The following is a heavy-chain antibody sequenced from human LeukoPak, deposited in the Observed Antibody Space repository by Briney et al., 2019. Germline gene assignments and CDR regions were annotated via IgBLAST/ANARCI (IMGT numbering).Heavy chain of an antibody. CDR3: AKDGAPMVTVSGNFDY. CDR2: ISWNSGSI. D-gene: IGHD5-18*01. V-gene: IGHV3-9*01. Sequence: GGSLRLSCAASGFTFDDYAMHWVRHAPGKGLEWVSGISWNSGSIGYADSVKGRFTISRDNAKNSLYLQMNSLRAEDTALYYCAKDGAPMVTVSGNFDYWGQGTLVIVSA. J-gene: IGHJ4*02. CDR1: GFTFDDYA.